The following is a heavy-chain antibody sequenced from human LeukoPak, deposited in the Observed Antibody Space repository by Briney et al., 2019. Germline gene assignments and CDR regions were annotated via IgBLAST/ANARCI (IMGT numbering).Heavy chain of an antibody. J-gene: IGHJ6*02. CDR3: ARDQAGLRYGMDV. V-gene: IGHV4-4*07. Sequence: SETLSLTCTVSGGSLSSYDWSWIRQPAGKGLEWIGRIYTSGSTNYNPSLKSRVTMSVDTSKNQFSLILNSVTAADTAVYYGARDQAGLRYGMDVWGQGTTVTVSS. CDR1: GGSLSSYD. CDR2: IYTSGST.